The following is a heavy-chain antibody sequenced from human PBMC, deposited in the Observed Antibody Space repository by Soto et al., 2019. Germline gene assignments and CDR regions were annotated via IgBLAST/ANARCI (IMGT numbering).Heavy chain of an antibody. CDR3: ARLGXCSSTSCHRYYYYGMDV. CDR1: GFTFSSYG. V-gene: IGHV3-33*01. Sequence: GGSLRLSCAASGFTFSSYGMHWVRQAPGKGLEWVAVIWYDGSNKYYADSVKGRFTISRDNSKNTLYLQMNSLRAEDTAVYYCARLGXCSSTSCHRYYYYGMDVWGPGTTVTVSS. J-gene: IGHJ6*02. D-gene: IGHD2-2*01. CDR2: IWYDGSNK.